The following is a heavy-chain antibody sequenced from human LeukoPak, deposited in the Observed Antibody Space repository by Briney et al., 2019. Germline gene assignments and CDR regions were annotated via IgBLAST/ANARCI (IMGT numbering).Heavy chain of an antibody. J-gene: IGHJ4*02. Sequence: GGALKIPCKGSGYSFTSYWIGWVRQMPGKGPGGMGIIYPGYSDTIYSPSFQGQVTISADKSISTPYLQWSSLKASDTAMYYCARRVGATSYHYFDYWGQGPRVPVSS. CDR3: ARRVGATSYHYFDY. CDR2: IYPGYSDT. V-gene: IGHV5-51*01. D-gene: IGHD1-26*01. CDR1: GYSFTSYW.